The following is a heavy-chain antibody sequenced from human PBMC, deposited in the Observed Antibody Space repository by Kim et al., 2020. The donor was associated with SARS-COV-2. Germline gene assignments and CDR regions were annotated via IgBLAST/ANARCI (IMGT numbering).Heavy chain of an antibody. CDR2: INHSGST. V-gene: IGHV4-34*01. Sequence: SETLSLTCAVYGGSFSGYYWSWIRQPPGKGLEWIGEINHSGSTNYNPSLKSRVTISVDTSKNQFSLKLSSVTAADTAVYYCARGRAMVRGVRYYYYGMDVWGQGTTVTVSS. CDR3: ARGRAMVRGVRYYYYGMDV. CDR1: GGSFSGYY. D-gene: IGHD3-10*01. J-gene: IGHJ6*02.